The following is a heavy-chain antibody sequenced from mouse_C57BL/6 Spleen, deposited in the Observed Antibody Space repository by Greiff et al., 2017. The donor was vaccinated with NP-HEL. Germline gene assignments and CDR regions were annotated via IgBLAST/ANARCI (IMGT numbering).Heavy chain of an antibody. CDR3: TTGDYYDYSWFAY. V-gene: IGHV6-3*01. D-gene: IGHD2-4*01. CDR2: IRLKSDNYAT. CDR1: GFTFSNYW. Sequence: ESGGGLVQPGGSMKLSCVASGFTFSNYWMNWVRQSPEKGLEWVAQIRLKSDNYATHYAESVKGRFTISRDDSKSSVYLQMNNLRAEDTGIYYCTTGDYYDYSWFAYWGQGTLVTVSA. J-gene: IGHJ3*01.